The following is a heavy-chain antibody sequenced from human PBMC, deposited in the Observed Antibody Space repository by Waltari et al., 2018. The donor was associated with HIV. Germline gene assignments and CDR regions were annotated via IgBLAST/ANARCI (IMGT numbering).Heavy chain of an antibody. CDR1: GITLSPYA. J-gene: IGHJ5*02. CDR2: INVGNCNS. V-gene: IGHV1-3*01. CDR3: ASEQYSSDWYDNH. Sequence: QVQLVQSGAEVKKPGASVKVSCKASGITLSPYAMHWERQAPGQRLEWMGWINVGNCNSDYSQNFKCRVTITRDKSASTAYMELSGLRSEDTAVYYCASEQYSSDWYDNHWGQGTLVTVSS. D-gene: IGHD6-19*01.